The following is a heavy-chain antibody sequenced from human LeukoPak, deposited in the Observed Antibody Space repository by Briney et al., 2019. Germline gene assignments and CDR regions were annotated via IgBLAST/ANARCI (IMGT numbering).Heavy chain of an antibody. J-gene: IGHJ4*02. CDR3: ARISGDSSGYLFDY. CDR1: GFTFSSYA. D-gene: IGHD3-22*01. Sequence: GGSLRLSCAASGFTFSSYAMSWVRQAPGKGLEWVSGISGGGGSTYYADSVKGRFTISRDNAKNSLYLQMNSLRAEDTAVYYCARISGDSSGYLFDYWGQGTLVTVSS. CDR2: ISGGGGST. V-gene: IGHV3-23*01.